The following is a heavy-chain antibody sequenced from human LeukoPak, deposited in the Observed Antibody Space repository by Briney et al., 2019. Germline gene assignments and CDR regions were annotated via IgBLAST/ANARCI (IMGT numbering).Heavy chain of an antibody. D-gene: IGHD3-22*01. Sequence: PGRSLRLACAASGFTFSSYAMHWVRQAPGKGLEWVAVISYDGSNKYYADSVKGRFTISRDNSKNTLYLQMNSLRAEDTAVYYCAKDSAPDYYDSSGHDYWGQGTLVTVSS. CDR1: GFTFSSYA. CDR2: ISYDGSNK. V-gene: IGHV3-30*04. J-gene: IGHJ4*02. CDR3: AKDSAPDYYDSSGHDY.